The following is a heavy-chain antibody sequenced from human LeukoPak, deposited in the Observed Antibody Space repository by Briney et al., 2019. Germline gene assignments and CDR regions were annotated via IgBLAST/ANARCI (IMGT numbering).Heavy chain of an antibody. Sequence: GGSLRLSCAASGFTFDEYAMHWVRQAPGKGLEWVSLISGDGGSTYYADSVKGRFTISRDNSKNSLYLQMNSLRTEDTALYYCAKGVEWLRLEYYFDYWGQGTLVTVSS. D-gene: IGHD5-12*01. CDR1: GFTFDEYA. J-gene: IGHJ4*02. CDR3: AKGVEWLRLEYYFDY. CDR2: ISGDGGST. V-gene: IGHV3-43*02.